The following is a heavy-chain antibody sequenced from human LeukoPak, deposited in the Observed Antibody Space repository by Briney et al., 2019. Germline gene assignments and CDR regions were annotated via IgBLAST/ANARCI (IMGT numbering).Heavy chain of an antibody. V-gene: IGHV4-34*01. J-gene: IGHJ4*02. D-gene: IGHD4-11*01. CDR1: GGSFSGYY. CDR3: ARGRYSIEGTYFDY. CDR2: INHSGRN. Sequence: SETLSLTCAVCGGSFSGYYWSWIRQPPGKGLEWIGEINHSGRNNYNPSLKSRVTISVDTSKNQFSLRLSSETAADTAVYYCARGRYSIEGTYFDYWGQGTLVTVSS.